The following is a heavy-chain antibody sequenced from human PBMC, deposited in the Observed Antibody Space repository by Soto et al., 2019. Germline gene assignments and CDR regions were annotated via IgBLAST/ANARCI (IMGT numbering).Heavy chain of an antibody. J-gene: IGHJ3*02. D-gene: IGHD3-3*01. CDR2: IIPIFGTA. Sequence: SVKVSCKASGGTFSTYAISWVRQAPGQGLEWMGGIIPIFGTAKYAQKFQGRVTITADESTSTAYMELSSLRSEDTAVYYCAREIFGVIISGGRDAFDIWGQGTMVTVSS. CDR1: GGTFSTYA. CDR3: AREIFGVIISGGRDAFDI. V-gene: IGHV1-69*13.